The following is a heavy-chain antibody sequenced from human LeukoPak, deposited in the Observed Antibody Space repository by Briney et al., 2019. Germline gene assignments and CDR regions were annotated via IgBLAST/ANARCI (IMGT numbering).Heavy chain of an antibody. CDR2: LSGSGADT. V-gene: IGHV3-23*01. CDR3: AKEQLQIGASWFDA. Sequence: GGSLRLSCTASGFTFSNYAMSWVRQAPGKGLEWVSALSGSGADTFYADFVKGRFTVSRDNGKNTLYLQMNSLRAEDTALYYCAKEQLQIGASWFDAWGQGTLVTVSS. CDR1: GFTFSNYA. D-gene: IGHD5-24*01. J-gene: IGHJ5*02.